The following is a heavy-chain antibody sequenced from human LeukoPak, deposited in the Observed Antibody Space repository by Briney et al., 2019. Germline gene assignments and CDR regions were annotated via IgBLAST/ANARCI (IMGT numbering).Heavy chain of an antibody. CDR3: ARDGDYSSSWHYYYYYMDV. J-gene: IGHJ6*03. Sequence: ASVKVSCKASGYTFTSYYMHRVRQAPGQGLEWMGIINPSGGSTSYAQKFQGRVTMTRDTSTSTVYMELSSLRSEDPAVYYCARDGDYSSSWHYYYYYMDVWGKGTTVTVSS. D-gene: IGHD6-13*01. CDR2: INPSGGST. V-gene: IGHV1-46*03. CDR1: GYTFTSYY.